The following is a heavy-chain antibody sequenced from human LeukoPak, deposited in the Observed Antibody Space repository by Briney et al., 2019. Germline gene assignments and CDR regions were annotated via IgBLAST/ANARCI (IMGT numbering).Heavy chain of an antibody. CDR1: GFAFTTYW. V-gene: IGHV3-74*01. D-gene: IGHD3-16*01. J-gene: IGHJ4*02. CDR3: ARTSPTSHFDF. CDR2: INGDGSNS. Sequence: GGSLRLSXVASGFAFTTYWMHWVRQAPGKGLVWVSRINGDGSNSNYADSVKGPFTISRANARNPLYLQMNGLRAEDTALYYCARTSPTSHFDFWGQGTLVTVSS.